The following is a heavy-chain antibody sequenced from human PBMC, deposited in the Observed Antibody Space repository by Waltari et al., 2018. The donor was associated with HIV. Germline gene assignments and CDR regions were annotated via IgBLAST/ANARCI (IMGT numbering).Heavy chain of an antibody. CDR1: GFTFDDYA. V-gene: IGHV3-9*01. CDR2: ISWKSGVI. D-gene: IGHD3-10*02. Sequence: DVQLVESGGDLVQPGGSLRPSCAASGFTFDDYAMHWVRQAPGKGLEWVSGISWKSGVIAYADSVRGRFTISRDNAKNSLYLQMNSLRAEDTAFYYCARGPMYKWFDPWGQGTLVTVSS. J-gene: IGHJ5*02. CDR3: ARGPMYKWFDP.